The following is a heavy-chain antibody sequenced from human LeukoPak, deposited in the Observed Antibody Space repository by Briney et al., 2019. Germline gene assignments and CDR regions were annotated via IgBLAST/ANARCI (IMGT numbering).Heavy chain of an antibody. CDR1: GFTFSSYA. CDR3: ASRGTGTDY. CDR2: ISYDGSNK. Sequence: GRSLRLSCAASGFTFSSYAMHWVRQAPGKGLEWVAVISYDGSNKYYADSVKGRFTISRDNSKNTLYLQMNSLRAEDTAVYYCASRGTGTDYWGQGTLVTVSS. D-gene: IGHD3-10*01. J-gene: IGHJ4*02. V-gene: IGHV3-30*07.